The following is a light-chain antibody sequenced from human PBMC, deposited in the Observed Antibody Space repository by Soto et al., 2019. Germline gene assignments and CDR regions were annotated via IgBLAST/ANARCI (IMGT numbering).Light chain of an antibody. Sequence: QSALTQSASVSGSPGQSSTISCTGTGSDIGGYNYVSWYQQYPGKAPKLVSYEVTHRPSGVSDRCSGSKSGNTASLTISGLQAEDEPEYYCSSYTRISPLYVFGTGTKVTAL. CDR3: SSYTRISPLYV. CDR1: GSDIGGYNY. CDR2: EVT. J-gene: IGLJ1*01. V-gene: IGLV2-14*01.